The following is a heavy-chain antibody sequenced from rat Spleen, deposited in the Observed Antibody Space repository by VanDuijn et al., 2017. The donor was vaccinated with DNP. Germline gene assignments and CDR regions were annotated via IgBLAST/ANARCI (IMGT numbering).Heavy chain of an antibody. CDR1: GFTFSDYD. V-gene: IGHV5-25*01. CDR2: ITNSGGST. D-gene: IGHD1-7*01. CDR3: ATHRLRVFHY. J-gene: IGHJ2*01. Sequence: EVQLVESGGGLVQPGRSLKLSCAASGFTFSDYDMAWVRQAPTKGLEWVASITNSGGSTFYRDSVKGRFTISRDNAKSTLYLQMDSLRSEDTATYYCATHRLRVFHYWGQGVMVTVSS.